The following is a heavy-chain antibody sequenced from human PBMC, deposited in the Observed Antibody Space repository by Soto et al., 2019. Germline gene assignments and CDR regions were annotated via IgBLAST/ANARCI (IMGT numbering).Heavy chain of an antibody. CDR1: GGSISSSGYY. CDR3: ARADYFDSSVYLDY. Sequence: PSETLSLTCAVSGGSISSSGYYWGWIRQPPGKGLEWIGSIYYSGTTYYNPSLKSRVTISVDTSKNQFSLRLSSVTAADTAVYYCARADYFDSSVYLDYCGQGTLVTVSS. V-gene: IGHV4-39*01. D-gene: IGHD3-22*01. J-gene: IGHJ4*02. CDR2: IYYSGTT.